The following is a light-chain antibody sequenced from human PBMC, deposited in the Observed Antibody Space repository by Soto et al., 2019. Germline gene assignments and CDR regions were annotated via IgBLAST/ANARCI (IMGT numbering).Light chain of an antibody. Sequence: QSALTQPPSASGSPGQSVTISCTGTSRDVGGYNSVSWYQHHPGKATKLMIYEVSKRPSWVPDRFSGSKSGNKASLTVSGLQADDEADYYCTSYAGSTYIVVFGGGIKLTVL. V-gene: IGLV2-8*01. CDR2: EVS. CDR1: SRDVGGYNS. CDR3: TSYAGSTYIVV. J-gene: IGLJ3*02.